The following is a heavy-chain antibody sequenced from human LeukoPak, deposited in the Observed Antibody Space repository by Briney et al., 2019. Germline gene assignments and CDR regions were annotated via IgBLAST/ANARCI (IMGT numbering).Heavy chain of an antibody. CDR3: AKALSPDVDIVAGLDY. V-gene: IGHV3-9*01. CDR1: GFTFDDYA. D-gene: IGHD5-12*01. CDR2: ISWNSGSI. Sequence: GGSLRLSCAASGFTFDDYAMPWVRQAPGKGLEWVSGISWNSGSIGYADSVKGRFTISRDNAKNSLYLQMNSLRAEDTALYYCAKALSPDVDIVAGLDYWGQGTLVTVSS. J-gene: IGHJ4*02.